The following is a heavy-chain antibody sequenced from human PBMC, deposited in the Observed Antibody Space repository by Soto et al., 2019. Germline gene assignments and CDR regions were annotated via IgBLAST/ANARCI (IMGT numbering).Heavy chain of an antibody. J-gene: IGHJ6*02. D-gene: IGHD2-2*01. CDR1: GGSISSGGYY. CDR2: IYYSGST. V-gene: IGHV4-31*03. CDR3: ARVSEPAAYGMDV. Sequence: SETLSLTCTVSGGSISSGGYYWSWIRQHPGKGLEWIGYIYYSGSTYYNQSLKSRVTISVDTSKNQFSLKLSSVTAADTAVYYCARVSEPAAYGMDVWGQGTTVTVSS.